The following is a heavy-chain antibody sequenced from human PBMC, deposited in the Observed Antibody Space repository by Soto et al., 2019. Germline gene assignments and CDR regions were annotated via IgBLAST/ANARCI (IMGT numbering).Heavy chain of an antibody. J-gene: IGHJ6*02. CDR1: GFTFSSYA. CDR3: ARVAWLVPGYYYYGMDV. Sequence: QVQLVESGGGVVQPGRSLRLSCAASGFTFSSYAMHWVRQAPGKGLEWVAVISYDGSNKYYADSVKGRFTISRDNSKNTLYLQMNSLRAEDTAVYYCARVAWLVPGYYYYGMDVWGQGTTVTVSS. D-gene: IGHD6-19*01. CDR2: ISYDGSNK. V-gene: IGHV3-30-3*01.